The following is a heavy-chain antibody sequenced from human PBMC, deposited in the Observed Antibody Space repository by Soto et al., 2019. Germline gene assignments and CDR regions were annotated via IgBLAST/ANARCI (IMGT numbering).Heavy chain of an antibody. CDR3: GRAGSASDWYNAEH. D-gene: IGHD1-20*01. V-gene: IGHV3-30-3*01. CDR1: GFTFSSYA. Sequence: QPVGSRRLSFAASGFTFSSYAMHGFGQSPGKGLEWVAIISEDGSNKYNADSVKGRFTISRDNSRNTLFLQMNSLRAEDTAVYYFGRAGSASDWYNAEHWGQGTLVTVSS. CDR2: ISEDGSNK. J-gene: IGHJ4*02.